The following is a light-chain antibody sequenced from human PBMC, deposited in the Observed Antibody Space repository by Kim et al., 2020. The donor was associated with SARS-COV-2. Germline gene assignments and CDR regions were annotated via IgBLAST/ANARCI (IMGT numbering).Light chain of an antibody. J-gene: IGKJ2*01. V-gene: IGKV3-20*01. CDR2: GAS. CDR3: QQYGSSPPMFT. CDR1: QSVSNNY. Sequence: EIVLTQSPGTLSLSPGERATLSCRASQSVSNNYLAWYRQKPGQAPRVIIYGASSRATGTPDRFSGSGSGTDFTLTISRLEPEDFAVYYCQQYGSSPPMFTFGQGTSWRS.